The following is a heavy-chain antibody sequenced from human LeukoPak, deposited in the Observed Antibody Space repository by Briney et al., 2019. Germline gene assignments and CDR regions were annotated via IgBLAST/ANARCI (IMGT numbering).Heavy chain of an antibody. D-gene: IGHD6-13*01. J-gene: IGHJ3*02. CDR3: AREYSSSWYGAFDI. Sequence: ASVKVSCKASGYTFTGYYMHWVRQAPGRGLEWMGWINPNSGGTNYAQKFQGRVTMTRDTSISTAYMELSRLRSDDTAVYYCAREYSSSWYGAFDIWGQGTMVTVSS. CDR1: GYTFTGYY. V-gene: IGHV1-2*02. CDR2: INPNSGGT.